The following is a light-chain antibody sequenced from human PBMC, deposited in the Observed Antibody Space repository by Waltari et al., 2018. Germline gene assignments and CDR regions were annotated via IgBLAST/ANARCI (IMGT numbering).Light chain of an antibody. Sequence: DIQMTHSPSTLSASVGGRVTITCRASQSIRSWLAWYQQKPVKAPKLLIYKASSLESGVPSRFSGGGSGTEFTLTISSLQPDDFATYYCQQYNSSPWTFGQGTKVGIK. CDR3: QQYNSSPWT. CDR1: QSIRSW. V-gene: IGKV1-5*03. J-gene: IGKJ1*01. CDR2: KAS.